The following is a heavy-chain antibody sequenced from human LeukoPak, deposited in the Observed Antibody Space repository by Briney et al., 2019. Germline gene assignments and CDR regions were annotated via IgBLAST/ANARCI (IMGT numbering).Heavy chain of an antibody. CDR2: IYYSGST. Sequence: PSETLSLTCTVPGGSISSYYWSWIRQPPGKGLEWIGYIYYSGSTNYNPSLKSRVTISVDTSKNQFSLKLSSVTAADTAVYYCARVGGGRDGYNYRAFDIWGQGTMVTVSS. D-gene: IGHD5-24*01. V-gene: IGHV4-59*01. CDR1: GGSISSYY. CDR3: ARVGGGRDGYNYRAFDI. J-gene: IGHJ3*02.